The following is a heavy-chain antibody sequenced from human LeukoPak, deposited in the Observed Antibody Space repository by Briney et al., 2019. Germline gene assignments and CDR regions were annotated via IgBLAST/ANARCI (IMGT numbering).Heavy chain of an antibody. CDR2: IIPIFGTA. CDR1: GGTFSSYA. Sequence: GASVKVSCKASGGTFSSYAISWVRQAPGQGLEWMGGIIPIFGTANYAQKFQGRVTITTDESTSTAYMELSSLRSEDTAVYYCARGDEDYDFWSGYYQFDYWGQGTLVSVSS. V-gene: IGHV1-69*05. J-gene: IGHJ4*02. CDR3: ARGDEDYDFWSGYYQFDY. D-gene: IGHD3-3*01.